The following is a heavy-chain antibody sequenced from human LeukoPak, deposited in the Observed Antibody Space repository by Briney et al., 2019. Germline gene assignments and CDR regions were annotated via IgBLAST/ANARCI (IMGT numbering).Heavy chain of an antibody. CDR2: IYYSGST. CDR1: GGSISSSSYY. J-gene: IGHJ4*02. D-gene: IGHD3-22*01. CDR3: ARDRSSGYYSSPSTY. Sequence: SETLSLTCTVSGGSISSSSYYWGWIRQPPGKGLEWIGSIYYSGSTYYNPSLKSRVTISVDTSKNQFSLKLSSVTAADTAVYYCARDRSSGYYSSPSTYWGQGTLVTVSS. V-gene: IGHV4-39*07.